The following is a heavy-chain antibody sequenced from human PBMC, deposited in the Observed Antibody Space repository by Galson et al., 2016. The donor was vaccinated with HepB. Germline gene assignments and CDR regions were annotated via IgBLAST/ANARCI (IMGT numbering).Heavy chain of an antibody. CDR1: GFTSSRHW. V-gene: IGHV3-74*01. D-gene: IGHD6-13*01. Sequence: SLRLSCAASGFTSSRHWMHWVRQAPGKGLVCVSRLKSDGSSTYYADSVKGRFTISRDNAKNTLYLQMNSLRAEDTAVYYCRIGAAGIDYWGQGTLVTVSS. CDR3: RIGAAGIDY. J-gene: IGHJ4*02. CDR2: LKSDGSST.